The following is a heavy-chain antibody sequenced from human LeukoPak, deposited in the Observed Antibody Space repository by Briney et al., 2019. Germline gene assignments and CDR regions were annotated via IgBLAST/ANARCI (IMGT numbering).Heavy chain of an antibody. D-gene: IGHD6-19*01. CDR2: IYSGGST. CDR1: GFTVSSNY. J-gene: IGHJ4*02. V-gene: IGHV3-53*01. CDR3: ARASYQWLVRGKSYYFDY. Sequence: GGSLRLSCAASGFTVSSNYMSWVRQAPGKGLEWVSVIYSGGSTYYAGSVKGRFTISRDNSKNTLYLQMNSLRAEDTAVYYCARASYQWLVRGKSYYFDYWRQGTLVTVSS.